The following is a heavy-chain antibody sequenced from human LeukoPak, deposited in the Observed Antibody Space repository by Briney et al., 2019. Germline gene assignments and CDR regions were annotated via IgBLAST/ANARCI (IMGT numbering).Heavy chain of an antibody. D-gene: IGHD2-8*01. J-gene: IGHJ6*03. CDR2: INPNSGGT. CDR1: GYTFTGYY. CDR3: ARDVMECTNGVCSYIRGSGYYYMDV. Sequence: GASVKVSCKASGYTFTGYYMHWVRQAPGQGLEWMGWINPNSGGTNYAQKFQGGVTMTRDTSISTAYMELSRLRSDDTAVYYCARDVMECTNGVCSYIRGSGYYYMDVWGKGTTVTVSS. V-gene: IGHV1-2*02.